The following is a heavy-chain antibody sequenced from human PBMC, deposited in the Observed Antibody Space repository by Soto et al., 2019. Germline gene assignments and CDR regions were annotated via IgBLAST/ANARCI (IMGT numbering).Heavy chain of an antibody. V-gene: IGHV3-11*01. CDR2: ISSSGSTI. CDR3: ARVCEVRGVIITCDYYMDV. Sequence: PGGSLRLSCAASGFTFSDYYMSWIRQAPGKGLEWVSYISSSGSTIYYADSVKGRFTISRDNAKNSLYLQMNSLRAEDTAVYYCARVCEVRGVIITCDYYMDVWGKGTTVTVSS. J-gene: IGHJ6*03. CDR1: GFTFSDYY. D-gene: IGHD3-10*01.